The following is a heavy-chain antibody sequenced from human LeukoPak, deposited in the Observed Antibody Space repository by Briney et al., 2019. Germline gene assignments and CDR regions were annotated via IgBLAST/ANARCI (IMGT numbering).Heavy chain of an antibody. J-gene: IGHJ4*02. D-gene: IGHD5-12*01. CDR3: ARDPAIVATIYDY. CDR2: ISSSSSYI. CDR1: GFTFSSYS. Sequence: GGSLRLSCAASGFTFSSYSMNWDRQAPGKGLEWVSSISSSSSYIYYADSVKGRFTISRDNAKNSLYLQMNSLRAEDTAVYYCARDPAIVATIYDYWGQGTLVTVSS. V-gene: IGHV3-21*01.